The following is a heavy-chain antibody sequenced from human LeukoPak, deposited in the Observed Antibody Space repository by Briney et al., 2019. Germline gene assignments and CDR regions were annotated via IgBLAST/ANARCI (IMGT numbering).Heavy chain of an antibody. CDR2: ISYEGSTS. CDR3: AKEGFGNYYSACFDY. J-gene: IGHJ4*02. Sequence: GGSLRLSCAASGFTFSSYSMSWVRQAPGKGLEWVAVISYEGSTSYYADSVKGRFTISRDNSKNTLYLQMNGLRAEDTAVYYCAKEGFGNYYSACFDYWGQGTLVTVSS. CDR1: GFTFSSYS. D-gene: IGHD1-26*01. V-gene: IGHV3-30*18.